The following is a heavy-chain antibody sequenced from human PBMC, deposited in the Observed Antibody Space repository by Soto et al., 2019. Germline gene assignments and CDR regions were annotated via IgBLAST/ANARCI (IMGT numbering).Heavy chain of an antibody. Sequence: PSETLSLTCTVSGGSISSSSYYWGWIRQPPGKGLEWIGSLYYSGSTYSNPSLKSRVTISVDRSKNQFSLKLNSVTAADTAVYYCARGIRSRGLVFRDFDYWGQGTQVTVSS. D-gene: IGHD1-26*01. CDR2: LYYSGST. CDR1: GGSISSSSYY. V-gene: IGHV4-39*07. J-gene: IGHJ4*02. CDR3: ARGIRSRGLVFRDFDY.